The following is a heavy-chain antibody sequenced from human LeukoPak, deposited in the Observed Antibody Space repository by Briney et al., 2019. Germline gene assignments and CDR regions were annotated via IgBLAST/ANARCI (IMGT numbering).Heavy chain of an antibody. D-gene: IGHD4-17*01. J-gene: IGHJ4*02. V-gene: IGHV1-18*01. Sequence: ASVKVSCNTSGYTFTNYYITWVRQAPGQRLEWMGWISPYNGNTNYAQKLQGRVTMTTDTSTSTAYMELRSLRSDDTAVYYCATSYGDYVSFDYWGQGTLVTVSS. CDR3: ATSYGDYVSFDY. CDR1: GYTFTNYY. CDR2: ISPYNGNT.